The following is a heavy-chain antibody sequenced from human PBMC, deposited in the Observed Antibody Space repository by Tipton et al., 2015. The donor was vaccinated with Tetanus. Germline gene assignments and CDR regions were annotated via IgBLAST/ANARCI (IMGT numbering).Heavy chain of an antibody. D-gene: IGHD3-3*01. Sequence: SLRLSCAASGFTFSSYNMNWVRQAPGKGLEWVPHISGTGTTVDYADSVKGRFTISRDNAKNSLYLQMNSLRDEDTAIYYCARDFRPIFGVAQPFDPWGQGTLVTVSS. V-gene: IGHV3-48*02. CDR2: ISGTGTTV. CDR1: GFTFSSYN. J-gene: IGHJ5*02. CDR3: ARDFRPIFGVAQPFDP.